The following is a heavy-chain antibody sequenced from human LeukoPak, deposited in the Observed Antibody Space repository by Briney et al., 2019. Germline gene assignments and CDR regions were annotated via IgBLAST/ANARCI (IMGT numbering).Heavy chain of an antibody. CDR1: GYTFTGYY. J-gene: IGHJ4*01. D-gene: IGHD5-18*01. Sequence: ASVKVSCKASGYTFTGYYMHWVRQAPGQGLEWMGWINPNSGGTNYAQKFQGRVTMTRDTSISTAYMELSRLRSDDTAVYYCARMGYSYGYAFDCWGQGTLVTVSS. CDR3: ARMGYSYGYAFDC. CDR2: INPNSGGT. V-gene: IGHV1-2*02.